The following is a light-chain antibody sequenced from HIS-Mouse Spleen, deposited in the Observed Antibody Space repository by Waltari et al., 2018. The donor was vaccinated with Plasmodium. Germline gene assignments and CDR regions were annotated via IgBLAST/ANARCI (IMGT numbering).Light chain of an antibody. Sequence: SYELTQPPSVSVSPGQTASIPCSGDKLGDKYACWYQQKPGQSPVLVIYKDSKRPSGIPERFSGSNSGNTATLTISGTQAMDEADYYCQAWDSSTDYVFGTGTKVTVL. CDR2: KDS. J-gene: IGLJ1*01. CDR1: KLGDKY. CDR3: QAWDSSTDYV. V-gene: IGLV3-1*01.